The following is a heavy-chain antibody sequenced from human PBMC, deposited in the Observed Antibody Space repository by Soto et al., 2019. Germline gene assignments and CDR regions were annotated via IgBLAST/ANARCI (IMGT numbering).Heavy chain of an antibody. CDR3: AKTLYFYDSSGYP. J-gene: IGHJ5*02. CDR1: GFTFSSYA. V-gene: IGHV3-23*01. CDR2: ISASGGTT. Sequence: PGESLKISCAASGFTFSSYAMSWVRQAPGKGLEWVSAISASGGTTYYADSVKGRFTISRDNSKNTLYLQMNSLRAEDTAVYYCAKTLYFYDSSGYPWGQGTLVTVSS. D-gene: IGHD3-22*01.